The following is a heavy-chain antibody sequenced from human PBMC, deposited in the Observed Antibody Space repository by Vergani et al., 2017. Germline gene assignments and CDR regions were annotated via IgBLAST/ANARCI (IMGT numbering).Heavy chain of an antibody. CDR3: VRVKGSNWNDHLYDI. D-gene: IGHD1-1*01. CDR2: IRSKAHGQAT. CDR1: GFTFGYYA. J-gene: IGHJ3*02. Sequence: EVQLVESGGDLVQPGRSLRLSCTASGFTFGYYAMDWFRQAPGQGLEWVGGIRSKAHGQATIYAASVKGRFTISRDDSKSYLYLQMNSLQTEDTALYYCVRVKGSNWNDHLYDIWGQGTLVTVSS. V-gene: IGHV3-49*03.